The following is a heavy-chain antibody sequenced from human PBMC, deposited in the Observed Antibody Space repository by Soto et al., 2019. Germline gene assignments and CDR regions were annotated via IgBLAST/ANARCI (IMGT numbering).Heavy chain of an antibody. V-gene: IGHV1-18*01. CDR2: ISGYTGNT. J-gene: IGHJ5*02. Sequence: ASVKVSCKASGYTFTSYGIIWVRQAPGQGIEWMGWISGYTGNTNYAQKVQGRVTLTTDTSTSTAYMELTSLTPDDTAVYYCARDERGSGSYFGRLNWFDPWGQGTLVTVSS. D-gene: IGHD3-10*01. CDR1: GYTFTSYG. CDR3: ARDERGSGSYFGRLNWFDP.